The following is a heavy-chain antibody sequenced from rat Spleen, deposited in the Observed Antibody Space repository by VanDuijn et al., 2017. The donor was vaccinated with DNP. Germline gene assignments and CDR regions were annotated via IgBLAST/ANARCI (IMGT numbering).Heavy chain of an antibody. Sequence: EVKLVESGGGLVQPGKSLKLSCVASGFTFNNYWMTWIRQTPGKGLEWVASITNSGGSTYYPDSVRGRFSLSRDNAKSTLYLQLNSLRSEDTATYYGARHAYPGHSYFDYWGQGVMVTVSS. V-gene: IGHV5-31*01. CDR1: GFTFNNYW. CDR2: ITNSGGST. CDR3: ARHAYPGHSYFDY. D-gene: IGHD1-4*01. J-gene: IGHJ2*01.